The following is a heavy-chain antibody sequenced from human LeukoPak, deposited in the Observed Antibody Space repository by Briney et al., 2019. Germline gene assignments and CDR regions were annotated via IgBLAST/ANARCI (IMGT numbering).Heavy chain of an antibody. V-gene: IGHV1-46*01. D-gene: IGHD3-10*01. CDR3: ARDPADYYGSGRNDAFDI. J-gene: IGHJ3*02. CDR2: INPSGGST. Sequence: ASVKVSCKASGYTFTSYYMHWVRQAPGQGLEWMGIINPSGGSTSYAQKFQGRVTMTRDTSTSTVYMELSSLRSEDTAVYYCARDPADYYGSGRNDAFDIWGQGTMVTVSS. CDR1: GYTFTSYY.